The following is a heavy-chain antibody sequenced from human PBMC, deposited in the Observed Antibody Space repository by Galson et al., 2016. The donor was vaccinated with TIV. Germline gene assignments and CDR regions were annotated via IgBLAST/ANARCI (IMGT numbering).Heavy chain of an antibody. J-gene: IGHJ6*02. CDR2: ISDGGGSS. V-gene: IGHV3-23*01. Sequence: SLRLSCAASGFTFSSHAMSWVRQAPGKGLEWVSAISDGGGSSYYGDSVKGRFTITRDNSEKMLYLHMNSMRAEDTAVYYCVKVPSSGFSYYYGTDVWGHGTTVTVS. CDR1: GFTFSSHA. D-gene: IGHD3-22*01. CDR3: VKVPSSGFSYYYGTDV.